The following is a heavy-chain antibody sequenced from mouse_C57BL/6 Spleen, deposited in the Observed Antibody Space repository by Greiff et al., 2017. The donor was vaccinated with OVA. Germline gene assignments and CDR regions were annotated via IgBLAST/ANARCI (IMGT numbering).Heavy chain of an antibody. J-gene: IGHJ2*01. CDR1: GFTFSSYG. V-gene: IGHV5-6*01. CDR2: ISSGGSYT. Sequence: DVQLVESGGDLVKPGGSLKLSCAASGFTFSSYGMSWVRQTPDKRLEWVATISSGGSYTYYPDSVKGRFTISRDNAKNTLYLQMSSLKSEDTAMYYCARQDDYSHGVYFDYWGQGTTLTVSS. D-gene: IGHD2-12*01. CDR3: ARQDDYSHGVYFDY.